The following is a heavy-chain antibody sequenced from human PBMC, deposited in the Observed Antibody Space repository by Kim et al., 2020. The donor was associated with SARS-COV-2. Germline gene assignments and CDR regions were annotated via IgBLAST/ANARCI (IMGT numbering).Heavy chain of an antibody. V-gene: IGHV3-21*01. CDR3: ARAIDGKSIIYYYYGMDV. Sequence: GGSLRLSCAASGFTFSSYSMNWVRQAPGKGLEWVSSISSSSSYIYYADSVKGRFTISRDNAKNSLYLQMNSLRAEDTAVYYCARAIDGKSIIYYYYGMDVWGQGTTVTVSS. CDR1: GFTFSSYS. J-gene: IGHJ6*02. CDR2: ISSSSSYI.